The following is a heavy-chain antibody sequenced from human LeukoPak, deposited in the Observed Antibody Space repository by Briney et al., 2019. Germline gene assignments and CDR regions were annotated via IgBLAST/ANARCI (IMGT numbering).Heavy chain of an antibody. Sequence: PGGSLRLSCAASGFTFSDHYMDWVRQAPGKGLEWVANIKQDGSEKYYVDSVKGRFTISRDNAKNSLYLQMNSLRAEDTAVYYCARGLFGGNLPRIDNWGQGTLVTVSS. CDR2: IKQDGSEK. CDR1: GFTFSDHY. CDR3: ARGLFGGNLPRIDN. D-gene: IGHD4-23*01. V-gene: IGHV3-7*01. J-gene: IGHJ4*02.